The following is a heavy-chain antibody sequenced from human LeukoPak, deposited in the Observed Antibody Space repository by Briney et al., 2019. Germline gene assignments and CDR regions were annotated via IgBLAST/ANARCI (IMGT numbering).Heavy chain of an antibody. V-gene: IGHV1-8*01. Sequence: ASVKVSCKASGYTFTMYEVNWVRQAAGQGLGYMGWMNPDSGNTGYTRKFLGRVTMTRNTSINTAYMELRGLSSEDTAIYYCARPRNSWYSDSFEFWGQGTVVTVSS. D-gene: IGHD6-13*01. J-gene: IGHJ3*01. CDR2: MNPDSGNT. CDR3: ARPRNSWYSDSFEF. CDR1: GYTFTMYE.